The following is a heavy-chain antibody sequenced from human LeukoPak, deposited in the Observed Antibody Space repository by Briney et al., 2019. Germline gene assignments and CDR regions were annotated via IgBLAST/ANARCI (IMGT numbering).Heavy chain of an antibody. Sequence: KASETLSLTCTVSGGSISSGVYYWSWIRQHPGKGLEWIGYIYYSGSTYYNPSLKSRVTISVDTSKNQFSLKLSSVTAADTAVYYCARGTSWELLLDYWGQGTLVTVSS. CDR1: GGSISSGVYY. D-gene: IGHD1-26*01. V-gene: IGHV4-31*03. CDR3: ARGTSWELLLDY. J-gene: IGHJ4*02. CDR2: IYYSGST.